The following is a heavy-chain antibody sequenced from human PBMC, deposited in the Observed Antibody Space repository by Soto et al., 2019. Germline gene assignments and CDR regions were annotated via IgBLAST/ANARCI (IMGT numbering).Heavy chain of an antibody. D-gene: IGHD3-10*01. CDR3: ASIWFGDFDY. V-gene: IGHV4-30-4*08. CDR1: GGSISSSSYY. CDR2: FYSSGAT. J-gene: IGHJ4*01. Sequence: SETLSLTCTVSGGSISSSSYYWGWIRQPPGKGLEWIGYFYSSGATYKNPSLKSRVTISVDTSKNQISLKLDSVTAADTAVYYCASIWFGDFDYWGHGTLVTVSS.